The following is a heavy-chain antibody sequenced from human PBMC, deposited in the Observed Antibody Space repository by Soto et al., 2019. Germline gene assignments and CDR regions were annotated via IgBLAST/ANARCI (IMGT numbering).Heavy chain of an antibody. CDR1: GYTFTSYD. CDR3: AGERPGGGGNGFDP. D-gene: IGHD3-10*01. J-gene: IGHJ5*02. CDR2: MNPNSGNT. Sequence: QVQLVQSGAEVKKPGASVKVSCKASGYTFTSYDINWVRQATGQGLEWMGWMNPNSGNTAYAQKFQGRVTMTRNTSNSTANMQLRSLRSEATAVYYFAGERPGGGGNGFDPWGQGTLVTVSS. V-gene: IGHV1-8*01.